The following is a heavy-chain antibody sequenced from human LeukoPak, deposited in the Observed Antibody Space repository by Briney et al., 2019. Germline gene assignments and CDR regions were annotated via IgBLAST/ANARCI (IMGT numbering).Heavy chain of an antibody. D-gene: IGHD6-19*01. CDR1: GFTFSSYW. V-gene: IGHV3-7*01. CDR2: IKQDGGEK. Sequence: PGGSLRLSCAASGFTFSSYWMTWLRQAPGKGLEWVANIKQDGGEKHYVDSVKGRFTISRDNAKNSLFLQMNSLRTEDTAIYYCANRGIAVAGTDYWGQGTLVTVSS. CDR3: ANRGIAVAGTDY. J-gene: IGHJ4*02.